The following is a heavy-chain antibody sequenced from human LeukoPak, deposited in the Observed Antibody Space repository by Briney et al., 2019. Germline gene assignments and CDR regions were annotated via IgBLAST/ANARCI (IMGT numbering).Heavy chain of an antibody. V-gene: IGHV4-4*07. D-gene: IGHD6-13*01. Sequence: SETLSLTCTVSGGSISSYYWTWIRQPAGKGLEWIGRIYTSGNTNYNPSLKSRVTISVDKSKNQFSLKLSSVTAADTAVYYCARGYSSSWSLDYWGQGTLVTVSS. CDR1: GGSISSYY. CDR2: IYTSGNT. CDR3: ARGYSSSWSLDY. J-gene: IGHJ4*02.